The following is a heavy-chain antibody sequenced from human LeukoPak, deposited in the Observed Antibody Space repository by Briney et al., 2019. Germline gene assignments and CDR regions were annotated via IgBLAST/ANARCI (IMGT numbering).Heavy chain of an antibody. V-gene: IGHV1-3*01. CDR1: GYTFTYRY. CDR3: ARGYCSGGSCYLSGNY. J-gene: IGHJ4*02. D-gene: IGHD2-15*01. Sequence: ASVKVSCKASGYTFTYRYLHWVRQAPGQALEWMGWINAGNGNTKYSQKFQGRVTITRDTSASTAYMELSSLRSEDTAVYYCARGYCSGGSCYLSGNYWGQGTLVTVSS. CDR2: INAGNGNT.